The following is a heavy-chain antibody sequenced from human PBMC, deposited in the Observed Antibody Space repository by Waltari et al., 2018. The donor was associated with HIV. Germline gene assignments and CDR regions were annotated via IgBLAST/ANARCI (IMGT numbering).Heavy chain of an antibody. CDR2: MYNSGTT. CDR1: GGSSPRIVFY. Sequence: QLPLQESGPGRVKPPETLALTCPVSGGSSPRIVFYWAWIRQPQGKGLEWIGLMYNSGTTDYNPSLKSRVSMSRDTSKNRFSLRLHSVTAADTAIYYCARRGDGFNQHARLDHWGPGTLVTVSS. J-gene: IGHJ4*02. V-gene: IGHV4-39*01. CDR3: ARRGDGFNQHARLDH. D-gene: IGHD2-2*01.